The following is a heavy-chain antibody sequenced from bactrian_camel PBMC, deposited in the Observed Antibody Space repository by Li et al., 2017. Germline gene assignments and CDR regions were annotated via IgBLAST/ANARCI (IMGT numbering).Heavy chain of an antibody. J-gene: IGHJ4*01. CDR3: MSRTYSGCDFMPASYYY. CDR1: INGIYK. Sequence: HVQLVESGGGSVQAGGSLRLSCTPINGIYKMAWFRQSLEKEREGVAALRTADDNHPGLYAASVKGRFTISLDNAKNTVYLQMNNLKPEDSAMYYCMSRTYSGCDFMPASYYYYGQGTQVTVS. V-gene: IGHV3S63*01. D-gene: IGHD2*01. CDR2: LRTADDN.